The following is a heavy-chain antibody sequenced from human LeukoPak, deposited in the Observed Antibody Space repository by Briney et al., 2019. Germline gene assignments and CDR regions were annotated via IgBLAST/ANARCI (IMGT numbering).Heavy chain of an antibody. V-gene: IGHV3-53*01. CDR2: IYSGGST. CDR1: GFTVSSNY. Sequence: GGSLRLSCAASGFTVSSNYMNWVRQAPGKGLEWVSVIYSGGSTYYADSVEGRFTISRDNSRNTLYLQMNSLRAEDTAVYYCACGTSFGYFDLWGRGTLVIVSS. D-gene: IGHD1-26*01. J-gene: IGHJ2*01. CDR3: ACGTSFGYFDL.